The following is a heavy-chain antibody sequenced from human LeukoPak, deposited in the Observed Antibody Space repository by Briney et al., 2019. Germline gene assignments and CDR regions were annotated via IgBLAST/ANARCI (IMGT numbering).Heavy chain of an antibody. D-gene: IGHD5-18*01. Sequence: NTGYAQKFQGRVTMTRNTSISTAYMELSSLRSEDTAVYYCARDQEGGYSYGSYYYGMDVWGQGTTVTVSS. J-gene: IGHJ6*02. CDR3: ARDQEGGYSYGSYYYGMDV. V-gene: IGHV1-8*01. CDR2: NT.